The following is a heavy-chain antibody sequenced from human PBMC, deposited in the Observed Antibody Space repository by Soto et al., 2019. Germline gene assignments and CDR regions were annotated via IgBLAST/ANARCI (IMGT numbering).Heavy chain of an antibody. J-gene: IGHJ5*02. V-gene: IGHV3-30*18. CDR2: ISYDGSNK. CDR1: GFTFSSYG. Sequence: PGGSLRLSCAASGFTFSSYGMHWVRQAPGKGLEWVAVISYDGSNKYYADSVKGRFTISRDNSKNTLYLQMNSLGAEDTAVYYCAKVPIVVVVAATLPWFDPWGQGTLVTVSS. D-gene: IGHD2-15*01. CDR3: AKVPIVVVVAATLPWFDP.